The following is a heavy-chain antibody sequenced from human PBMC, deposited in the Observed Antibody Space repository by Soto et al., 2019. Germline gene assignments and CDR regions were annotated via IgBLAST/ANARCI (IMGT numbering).Heavy chain of an antibody. V-gene: IGHV3-30*18. D-gene: IGHD6-13*01. Sequence: QVQLVESGGGGVQPGRSLRLSCAASGFTFSSYGMHWVRQAPGKGLEWVAVISYDGSNKYYADSVKGRFTISRDNSKNSLYLQMNSLRAEDTAVYYCAKPLAAAGYSFDYWGQGTLVTVSS. J-gene: IGHJ4*02. CDR1: GFTFSSYG. CDR2: ISYDGSNK. CDR3: AKPLAAAGYSFDY.